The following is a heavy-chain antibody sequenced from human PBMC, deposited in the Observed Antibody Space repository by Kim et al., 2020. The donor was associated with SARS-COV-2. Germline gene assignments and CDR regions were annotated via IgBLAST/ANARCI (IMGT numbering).Heavy chain of an antibody. Sequence: SETLSLTCAVYGGSFSGYYWSWIRQPPGKGLEWIGEINHSGSTNYNPSLKSRVTISVDTSKNQFSLKLSSVTAADTAVYYCASALPYDYGDYGAYWGQGT. J-gene: IGHJ4*02. V-gene: IGHV4-34*01. CDR3: ASALPYDYGDYGAY. CDR2: INHSGST. D-gene: IGHD4-17*01. CDR1: GGSFSGYY.